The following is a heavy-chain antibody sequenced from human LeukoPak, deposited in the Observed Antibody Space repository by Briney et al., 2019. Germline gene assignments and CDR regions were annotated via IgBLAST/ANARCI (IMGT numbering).Heavy chain of an antibody. V-gene: IGHV3-72*01. CDR1: GFTFSDHY. CDR3: ATALVGATLCDAFDI. D-gene: IGHD1-26*01. CDR2: TRNKANSYTT. Sequence: GGSLRLSCAASGFTFSDHYMDWVRQAPGKGLEWLGGTRNKANSYTTEYAASVKGRFTISRDDSKNSLYLQMNSLKTEDTAVYYCATALVGATLCDAFDIWGQGTMVTVSS. J-gene: IGHJ3*02.